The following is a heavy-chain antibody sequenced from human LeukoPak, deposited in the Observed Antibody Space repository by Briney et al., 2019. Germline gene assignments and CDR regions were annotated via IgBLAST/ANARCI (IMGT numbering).Heavy chain of an antibody. CDR3: ARSGVITVTTGGSDY. CDR2: INWNGGST. CDR1: GFTFDDYG. V-gene: IGHV3-20*04. Sequence: RPGGSLRLSCAAPGFTFDDYGMSWVRQAPGKGLEWVSGINWNGGSTGYADSVKGRFTISRDNAKNSLYLQMNSLRAEDTALYYCARSGVITVTTGGSDYWGQGTLVTVSS. D-gene: IGHD4-17*01. J-gene: IGHJ4*02.